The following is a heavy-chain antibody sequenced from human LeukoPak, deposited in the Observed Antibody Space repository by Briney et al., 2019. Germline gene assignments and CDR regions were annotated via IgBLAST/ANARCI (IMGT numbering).Heavy chain of an antibody. Sequence: PGGSLRLSCAASGFTFSSYAMHWVRQAPGKGLEYVSAISSNGGSTYYANSVKGRFTISRDNSKNTLYLQMGSLRAEDMAVYYCAGDNWSGSMDVWGQGTTVTVSS. J-gene: IGHJ6*02. CDR3: AGDNWSGSMDV. D-gene: IGHD3-3*01. V-gene: IGHV3-64*01. CDR1: GFTFSSYA. CDR2: ISSNGGST.